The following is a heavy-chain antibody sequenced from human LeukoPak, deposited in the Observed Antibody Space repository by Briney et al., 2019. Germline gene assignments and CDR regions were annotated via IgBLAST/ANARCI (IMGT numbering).Heavy chain of an antibody. Sequence: SETLSLTCTVSGGSISSSSYYWGWIRQPPGKGLEWIGSIYYSGSTYYNPSLKSRATISVDTSKNQFSLKLSSVTAADTAVYYCARRRGSGSTQVFDYWGQGTLVTVSS. J-gene: IGHJ4*02. CDR2: IYYSGST. V-gene: IGHV4-39*01. CDR1: GGSISSSSYY. D-gene: IGHD6-19*01. CDR3: ARRRGSGSTQVFDY.